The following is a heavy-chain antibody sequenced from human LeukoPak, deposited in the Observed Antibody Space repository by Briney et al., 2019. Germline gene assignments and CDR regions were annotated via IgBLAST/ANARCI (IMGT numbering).Heavy chain of an antibody. Sequence: GGSLRLSCAASGFTFSSYWMSWVRQAPGKGLELVANIKQDRSEKYYVDSVKGRFTISRDNAKNSLYLQMNSPRAEDTAVYYCARLREIPVFGVVTKSTSYFDYWGQGTLVTVSS. CDR2: IKQDRSEK. J-gene: IGHJ4*02. CDR1: GFTFSSYW. CDR3: ARLREIPVFGVVTKSTSYFDY. D-gene: IGHD3-3*01. V-gene: IGHV3-7*01.